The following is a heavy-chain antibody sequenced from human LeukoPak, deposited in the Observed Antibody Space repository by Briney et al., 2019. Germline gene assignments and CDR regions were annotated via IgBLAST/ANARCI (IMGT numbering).Heavy chain of an antibody. V-gene: IGHV5-51*01. CDR2: IYPGDSDT. CDR3: ATSVRGVRQGMAV. Sequence: ASLKISCKGSGYSFTNYCIVWLRQMPGKGLDWMGNIYPGDSDTTYSPSLQVQVTISADKSITTAYMQWSSLQASDTAIYYCATSVRGVRQGMAVWGQGTTVTVSS. D-gene: IGHD3-10*01. CDR1: GYSFTNYC. J-gene: IGHJ6*02.